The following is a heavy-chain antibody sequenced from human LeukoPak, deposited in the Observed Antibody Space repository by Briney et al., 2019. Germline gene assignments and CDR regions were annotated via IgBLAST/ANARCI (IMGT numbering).Heavy chain of an antibody. CDR1: GYTLTDYY. CDR2: INPNDGGT. CDR3: ARDGGLDC. Sequence: ASVKVSCKASGYTLTDYYIHWLRQAPGQGPEWVGWINPNDGGTKYAQTFQGRVSMTRDTSINTAYMELTRLTSDDTAVYYCARDGGLDCWGQGTQLTVSS. J-gene: IGHJ4*02. V-gene: IGHV1-2*02. D-gene: IGHD3-16*01.